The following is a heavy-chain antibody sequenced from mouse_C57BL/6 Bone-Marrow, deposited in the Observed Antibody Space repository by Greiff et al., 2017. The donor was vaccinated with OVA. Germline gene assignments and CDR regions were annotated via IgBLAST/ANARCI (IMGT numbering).Heavy chain of an antibody. CDR2: ISDGGSYT. V-gene: IGHV5-4*01. CDR3: ARVPLYYDYGWFAY. D-gene: IGHD2-4*01. J-gene: IGHJ3*01. Sequence: EVQLVESGGGLVKPGGSLKLSCAASRFTFSSYAMSWVRQTPEKRLEWVATISDGGSYTYYPDNVKGRFTISRDNAKNNLYLQMSHLKSEDTAMYYCARVPLYYDYGWFAYWGQGTLVTVSA. CDR1: RFTFSSYA.